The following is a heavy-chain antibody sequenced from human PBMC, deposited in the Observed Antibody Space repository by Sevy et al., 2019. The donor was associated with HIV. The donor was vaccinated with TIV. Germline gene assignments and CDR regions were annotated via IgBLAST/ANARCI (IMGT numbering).Heavy chain of an antibody. CDR3: AADPVAGRNWGDYYYYGMDV. J-gene: IGHJ6*02. D-gene: IGHD6-19*01. Sequence: ASVKVSCKASGFTFTSSAVQWVRQARGQRLEWIGWIVVGSGNTNYTQKFQERVTITRDMSTSTAYMELSSLGSEDTAVYYCAADPVAGRNWGDYYYYGMDVWGQGTTVTVSS. CDR2: IVVGSGNT. V-gene: IGHV1-58*01. CDR1: GFTFTSSA.